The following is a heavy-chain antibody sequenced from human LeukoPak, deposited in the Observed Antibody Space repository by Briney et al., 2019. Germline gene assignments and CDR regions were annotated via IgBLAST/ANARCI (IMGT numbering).Heavy chain of an antibody. CDR3: AREATGGWYSSYYFDY. D-gene: IGHD6-19*01. Sequence: GASVKVSCKASCYTFTSYGISWVRQAPGQGLEWMGRISAYNGNTNYAQKLQGRVTMTTDTSTSTAYMELRSLRSDDTAVYYCAREATGGWYSSYYFDYWGQGTLVTVSS. J-gene: IGHJ4*02. CDR1: CYTFTSYG. V-gene: IGHV1-18*01. CDR2: ISAYNGNT.